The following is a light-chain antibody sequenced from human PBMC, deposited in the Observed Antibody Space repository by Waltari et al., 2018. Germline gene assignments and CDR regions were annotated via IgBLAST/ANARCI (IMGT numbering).Light chain of an antibody. Sequence: QSVLTQPPSVSAAPGQKVTTSCSGSSPNIGNSYVSWYQYPPGTAPKLLIYDNNNRPSGIPDRFSGSKSGTSATLGITGLQTGDEADYYCGTWDSSLSAVVFGGGTKLTVL. CDR3: GTWDSSLSAVV. V-gene: IGLV1-51*01. CDR2: DNN. CDR1: SPNIGNSY. J-gene: IGLJ2*01.